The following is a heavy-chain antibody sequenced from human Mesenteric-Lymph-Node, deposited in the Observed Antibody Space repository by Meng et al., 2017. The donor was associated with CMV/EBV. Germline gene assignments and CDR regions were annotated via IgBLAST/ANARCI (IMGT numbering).Heavy chain of an antibody. CDR2: ISPSGDTI. D-gene: IGHD1-26*01. Sequence: GESLKISCVVSAFTFSDYYMTWIRQAPGKGLEWVSYISPSGDTIYYADSVKGRFTISRDNAKNSLYLQMNSLRAEDTAVYYCARDLGGSYSNYYYGMDVWGQGTTVTVSS. CDR1: AFTFSDYY. V-gene: IGHV3-11*04. CDR3: ARDLGGSYSNYYYGMDV. J-gene: IGHJ6*02.